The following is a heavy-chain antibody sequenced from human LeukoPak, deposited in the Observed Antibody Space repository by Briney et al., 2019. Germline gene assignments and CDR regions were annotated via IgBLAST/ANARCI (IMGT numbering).Heavy chain of an antibody. D-gene: IGHD5/OR15-5a*01. V-gene: IGHV3-30*02. CDR3: AKSLRVDY. CDR1: RFTFSSYG. J-gene: IGHJ4*02. CDR2: IRYDGSNK. Sequence: GGSLRLSCAASRFTFSSYGMHWVRQAPGKGLEWVTFIRYDGSNKNYADSVKGRFTISRDNSKNTLYLQMNSLRAEDTAVYYCAKSLRVDYWGQGTLVTVSS.